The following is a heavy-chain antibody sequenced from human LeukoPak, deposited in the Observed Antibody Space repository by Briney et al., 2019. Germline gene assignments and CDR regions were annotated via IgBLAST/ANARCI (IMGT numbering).Heavy chain of an antibody. Sequence: GESLKISCKGSGYSFINYWIGWVRQMPGKGLEWMGLIYPGDSDTRYSPSFQGQVTISVDKSTDTTYLQWSSLKASDTAMYYCARRSGSRGSYSIDYWGQGTLVTVSS. J-gene: IGHJ4*02. CDR1: GYSFINYW. D-gene: IGHD2-2*01. V-gene: IGHV5-51*01. CDR2: IYPGDSDT. CDR3: ARRSGSRGSYSIDY.